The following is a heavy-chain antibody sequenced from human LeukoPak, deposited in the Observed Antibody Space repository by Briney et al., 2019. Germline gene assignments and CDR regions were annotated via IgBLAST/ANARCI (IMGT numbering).Heavy chain of an antibody. CDR2: INPSGGST. Sequence: VSVKVSCKASGYTFTRHYMHWVRQAPGQGLEWMGIINPSGGSTSYAQKFQGRVTMTRDTSTSTVYMELSSLRSEDTAVYYCARGAIVVVPADPWGQGTLVTVSS. D-gene: IGHD2-2*01. CDR3: ARGAIVVVPADP. V-gene: IGHV1-46*03. J-gene: IGHJ5*02. CDR1: GYTFTRHY.